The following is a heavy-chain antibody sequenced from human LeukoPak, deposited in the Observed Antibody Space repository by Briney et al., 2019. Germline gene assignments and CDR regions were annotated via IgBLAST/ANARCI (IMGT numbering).Heavy chain of an antibody. V-gene: IGHV4-39*01. Sequence: SETLSLPCTVSGGSISSSSYYWGWIRQPPGKGLEWIGSIYYSGSTYYNPSLKSRVTISVDTSKNQFSLKLSSVTAADTAVYYCARHVAVAGKYYYYYYMDVWGKGTTVTISS. CDR2: IYYSGST. CDR1: GGSISSSSYY. CDR3: ARHVAVAGKYYYYYYMDV. D-gene: IGHD6-19*01. J-gene: IGHJ6*03.